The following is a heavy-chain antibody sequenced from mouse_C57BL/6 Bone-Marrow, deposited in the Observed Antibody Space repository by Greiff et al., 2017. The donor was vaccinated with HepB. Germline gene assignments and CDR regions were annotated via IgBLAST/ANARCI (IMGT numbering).Heavy chain of an antibody. D-gene: IGHD1-1*01. J-gene: IGHJ3*01. CDR3: APYGSFAY. V-gene: IGHV1-81*01. CDR1: GYTFTSYG. Sequence: VKLVESGAELARPGASVKLSCKASGYTFTSYGISWVKQRTGQGLEWIGEIYPRSGNTYYNEKFKGKATLTADKSSSTAYMELRSLTSEDSAVYFCAPYGSFAYWGQGTLVTVSA. CDR2: IYPRSGNT.